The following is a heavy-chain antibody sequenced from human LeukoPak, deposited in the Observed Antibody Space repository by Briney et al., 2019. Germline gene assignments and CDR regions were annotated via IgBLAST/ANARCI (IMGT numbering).Heavy chain of an antibody. Sequence: GRSLRPSCAASGFTFSSYAMHWVRQAPGKGLEWVAVISYDGSNKYYADSVKGRFTISRDNSKNTLYLQMNSLRAEDTAVYYCASSPYYDILTGTHGAFDIWGQGTMVTVSS. V-gene: IGHV3-30-3*01. D-gene: IGHD3-9*01. CDR2: ISYDGSNK. CDR3: ASSPYYDILTGTHGAFDI. CDR1: GFTFSSYA. J-gene: IGHJ3*02.